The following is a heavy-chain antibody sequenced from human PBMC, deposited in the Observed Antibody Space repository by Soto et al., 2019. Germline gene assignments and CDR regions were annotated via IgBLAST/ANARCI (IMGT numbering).Heavy chain of an antibody. D-gene: IGHD3-3*01. Sequence: PSETLSLTCAVSGYSISSGYYRGWIRQPPGKGLEWIGSIYHSGSTYYNPSLKSRVTISVDTSKNQLSLKLSSVTAADTAVYYCARDYITIFGVVISPAFDYWGQGTLGTV. V-gene: IGHV4-38-2*02. CDR3: ARDYITIFGVVISPAFDY. CDR1: GYSISSGYY. CDR2: IYHSGST. J-gene: IGHJ4*02.